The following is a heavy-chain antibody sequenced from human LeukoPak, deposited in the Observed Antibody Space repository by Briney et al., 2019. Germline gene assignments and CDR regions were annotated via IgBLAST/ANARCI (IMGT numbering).Heavy chain of an antibody. CDR3: ARYGKIYGDYDNYFDY. D-gene: IGHD4-17*01. J-gene: IGHJ4*02. CDR2: IYYSGST. CDR1: GGSISSYY. Sequence: SETLSLTCTVSGGSISSYYWSWIRQPPGKGLECIGYIYYSGSTNYNPSLKSRVTISVDTSKNQFSLKLSSVTAADTAVYYCARYGKIYGDYDNYFDYWGQGTLVTVSS. V-gene: IGHV4-59*01.